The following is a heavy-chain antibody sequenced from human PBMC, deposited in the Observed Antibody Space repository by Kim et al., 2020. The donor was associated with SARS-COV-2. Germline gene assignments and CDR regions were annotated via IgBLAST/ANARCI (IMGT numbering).Heavy chain of an antibody. Sequence: YADSVKGRFTISRDNAKNSLYLQMNSLRAEDTAVYYCARGGKTTRSWFDPWGQGTLVTVSS. J-gene: IGHJ5*02. CDR3: ARGGKTTRSWFDP. D-gene: IGHD4-17*01. V-gene: IGHV3-21*01.